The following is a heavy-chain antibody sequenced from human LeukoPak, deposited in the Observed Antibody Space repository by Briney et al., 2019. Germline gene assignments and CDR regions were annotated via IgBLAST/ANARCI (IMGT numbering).Heavy chain of an antibody. Sequence: PGGSLRLSCAASGFTFSSYAMHWVRQAPGKGLEWVAVISYDGSNKYYADSVKGRFTISRDNAKNTLYLQMNSLRAEDTAVYYCARDSSNYYDSSGYYHEAFDIWGQGTMVTVSS. CDR3: ARDSSNYYDSSGYYHEAFDI. J-gene: IGHJ3*02. CDR2: ISYDGSNK. V-gene: IGHV3-30*04. CDR1: GFTFSSYA. D-gene: IGHD3-22*01.